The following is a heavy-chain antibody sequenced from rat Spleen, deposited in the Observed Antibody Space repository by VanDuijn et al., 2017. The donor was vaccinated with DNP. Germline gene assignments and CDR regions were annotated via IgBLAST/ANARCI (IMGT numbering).Heavy chain of an antibody. V-gene: IGHV5-7*01. CDR3: ARHLHYSGGYFDY. Sequence: EVQLVESGGGLVQPGRSMKLSCAASGFTFSNYDMAWVRQAPKKGLEWVATISYAGSSTYYRDSVKGRFTISRDNAKSTLYLQRDSLRSEDTATYYCARHLHYSGGYFDYWGQGVMVTVSS. CDR1: GFTFSNYD. J-gene: IGHJ2*01. D-gene: IGHD1-1*01. CDR2: ISYAGSST.